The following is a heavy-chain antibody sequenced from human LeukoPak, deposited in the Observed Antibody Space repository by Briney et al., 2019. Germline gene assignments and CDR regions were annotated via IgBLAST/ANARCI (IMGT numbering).Heavy chain of an antibody. CDR3: ATAIITMSYYFDY. D-gene: IGHD3-22*01. CDR2: FDPEDGET. J-gene: IGHJ4*02. V-gene: IGHV1-24*01. Sequence: ASVKVSCKVSGYTLTELSMHWVRQAPGTGLEWMGGFDPEDGETIYAKKFQGRVTMTEDTSTDTAYMELSSLRSEDTAVYYCATAIITMSYYFDYWGQGTLVTVSS. CDR1: GYTLTELS.